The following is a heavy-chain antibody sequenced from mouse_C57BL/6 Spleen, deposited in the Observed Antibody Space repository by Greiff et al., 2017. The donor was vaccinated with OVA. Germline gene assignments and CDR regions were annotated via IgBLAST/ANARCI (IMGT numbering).Heavy chain of an antibody. CDR3: ARQIYYYGSSQIRFAY. J-gene: IGHJ3*01. CDR2: ISSGGSYT. D-gene: IGHD1-1*01. V-gene: IGHV5-6*01. Sequence: EVKLVESGGDLVKPGGSLKLSCAASGFTFSSYGMSWVRQTPDKRLEWVATISSGGSYTYYPDSVKGRFTISRDNAKNTLYLQMSSLKSEDTAMYYCARQIYYYGSSQIRFAYWGQGTLVTVSA. CDR1: GFTFSSYG.